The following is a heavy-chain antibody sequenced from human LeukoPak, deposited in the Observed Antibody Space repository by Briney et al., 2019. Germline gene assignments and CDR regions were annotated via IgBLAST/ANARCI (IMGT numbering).Heavy chain of an antibody. CDR2: INPNSGGT. J-gene: IGHJ4*02. V-gene: IGHV1-2*02. CDR1: GYTFTSYD. D-gene: IGHD3-22*01. Sequence: GASVKVSCKASGYTFTSYDINWVRQATGQGLEWMGWINPNSGGTNYAQKFQGRVTMTRDTSISTAYMELSRLRSDDTAVYYCALEVRPYFDYWGQGTLVTVSS. CDR3: ALEVRPYFDY.